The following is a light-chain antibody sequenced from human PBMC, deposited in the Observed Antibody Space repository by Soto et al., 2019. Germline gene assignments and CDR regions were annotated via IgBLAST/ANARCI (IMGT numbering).Light chain of an antibody. CDR2: EVS. CDR1: SSDVGGYNY. Sequence: QSVLTQPPSASGSRGQSVTISCTGTSSDVGGYNYVSWYQQHPGKAPKLMIYEVSKRPSGVPDRSSGSKSGNTASLTVSGLQPEDEADYYCSSYAGSNNLGVFGGGTKLTVL. CDR3: SSYAGSNNLGV. J-gene: IGLJ3*02. V-gene: IGLV2-8*01.